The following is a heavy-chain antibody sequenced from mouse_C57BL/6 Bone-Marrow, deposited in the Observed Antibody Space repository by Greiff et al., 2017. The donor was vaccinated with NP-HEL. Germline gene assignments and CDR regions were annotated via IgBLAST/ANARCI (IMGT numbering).Heavy chain of an antibody. V-gene: IGHV1-82*01. D-gene: IGHD2-1*01. Sequence: VQLQQSGPELVKPGASVKISCKASGYAFSSSWMNWVKQRPGKGLEWIGRIYPGDGDTNYNGKFKGKATLTADKSSSTAYMQLSSLTSEDSAVYFCARDGNSHFDYWGQGTTLTVSS. CDR2: IYPGDGDT. J-gene: IGHJ2*01. CDR3: ARDGNSHFDY. CDR1: GYAFSSSW.